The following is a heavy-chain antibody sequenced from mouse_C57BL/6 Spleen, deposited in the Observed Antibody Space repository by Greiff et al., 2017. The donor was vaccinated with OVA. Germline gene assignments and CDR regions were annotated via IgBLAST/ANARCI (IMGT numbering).Heavy chain of an antibody. CDR2: ISSGGSYT. CDR3: ARGRDPLDY. V-gene: IGHV5-6*01. Sequence: ELQLVESGGDLVKPGGSLKLSCAASGFTFSSYGMSWVRQTPDKRLEWVATISSGGSYTYYPDSVKGRFTISRDNAKNTLYLQMSSLKSEDTAMYYCARGRDPLDYWGQGTSVTVSS. CDR1: GFTFSSYG. J-gene: IGHJ4*01.